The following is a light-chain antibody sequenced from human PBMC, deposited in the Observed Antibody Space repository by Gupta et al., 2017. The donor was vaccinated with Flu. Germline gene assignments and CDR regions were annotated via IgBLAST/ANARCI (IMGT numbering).Light chain of an antibody. CDR1: NNDIGVSNF. Sequence: NNDIGVSNFVSWYQQYPGKAPKRLMHEVYNRPSEVSDRGSGSKSGNKASLPISGLQAEDEGVDSCNAYTNRGLLVFGEGTHLTVL. V-gene: IGLV2-14*01. CDR3: NAYTNRGLLV. CDR2: EVY. J-gene: IGLJ3*02.